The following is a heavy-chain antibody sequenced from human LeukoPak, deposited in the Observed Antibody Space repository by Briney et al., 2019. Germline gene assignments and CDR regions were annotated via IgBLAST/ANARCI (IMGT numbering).Heavy chain of an antibody. J-gene: IGHJ4*02. Sequence: GGSLRLSCAASGFTFGSCWMSWVRRAPGKGLEWVANIKEDGSEKYYVDSVKGRFTNSRDNAKNSLYLQMNSLRAEDTAVYFCARDTGDGALDFWGQGTLVTVSS. D-gene: IGHD4/OR15-4a*01. CDR3: ARDTGDGALDF. CDR1: GFTFGSCW. V-gene: IGHV3-7*01. CDR2: IKEDGSEK.